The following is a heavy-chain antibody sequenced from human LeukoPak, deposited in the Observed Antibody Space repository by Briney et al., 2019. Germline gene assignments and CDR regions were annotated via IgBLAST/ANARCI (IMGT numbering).Heavy chain of an antibody. V-gene: IGHV3-7*01. D-gene: IGHD3-9*01. J-gene: IGHJ3*02. CDR2: IKQDGSEK. Sequence: PGGSLRLSCAASGFTFSSYGMLWVRQAPGKGLEWVANIKQDGSEKYYVDSVKGRFTISRDNAKNSLYLQMNSLRAEDTAVYYCARILRYFDRGAFDIWGQGTMVTVSS. CDR1: GFTFSSYG. CDR3: ARILRYFDRGAFDI.